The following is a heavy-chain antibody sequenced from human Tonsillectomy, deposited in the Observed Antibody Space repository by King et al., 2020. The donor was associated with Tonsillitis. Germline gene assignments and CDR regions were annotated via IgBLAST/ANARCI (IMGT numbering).Heavy chain of an antibody. J-gene: IGHJ5*02. D-gene: IGHD6-13*01. CDR2: LNHRGST. V-gene: IGHV4-34*01. CDR1: GGSFRGYY. CDR3: AREPGIAAAGDWFDP. Sequence: VQLQQCGAGLLKPSETLSLTCAVYGGSFRGYYWSWIRQPPGKGLEWIGELNHRGSTNYNPSLKSRVTISVDTSKNQFSLKLSSVTAADTAVYYCAREPGIAAAGDWFDPWGQGTLVTVSS.